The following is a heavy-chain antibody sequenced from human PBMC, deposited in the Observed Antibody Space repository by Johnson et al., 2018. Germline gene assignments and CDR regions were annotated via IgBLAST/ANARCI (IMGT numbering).Heavy chain of an antibody. CDR2: ISWNIGSI. J-gene: IGHJ6*03. Sequence: VQLVESGGGLVQPGRSLRLSCAASGFTFDDYAMHWVRQAPGKGLEWVSGISWNIGSIGYADALKGRFTISRDNAKNSLYLQMNSLRTEDTALYYCAKGGQYRFSYFYYMDVWGKGTTVTVSS. V-gene: IGHV3-9*01. CDR1: GFTFDDYA. CDR3: AKGGQYRFSYFYYMDV. D-gene: IGHD5-18*01.